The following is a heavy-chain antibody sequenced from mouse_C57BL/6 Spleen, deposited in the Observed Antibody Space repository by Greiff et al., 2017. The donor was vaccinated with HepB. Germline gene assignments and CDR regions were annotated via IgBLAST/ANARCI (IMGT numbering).Heavy chain of an antibody. CDR1: GFTFSDYG. Sequence: EVHLVESGGGLVKPGGSLKLSCAASGFTFSDYGMHWVRQAPEKGLEWVAYISGGSSTIYYADTVKGRFTISRDNAKNTLFLQMTSLSSEDTAMYYCASPNWDWFAYWGQGTLVTVSA. V-gene: IGHV5-17*01. CDR2: ISGGSSTI. CDR3: ASPNWDWFAY. J-gene: IGHJ3*01. D-gene: IGHD4-1*01.